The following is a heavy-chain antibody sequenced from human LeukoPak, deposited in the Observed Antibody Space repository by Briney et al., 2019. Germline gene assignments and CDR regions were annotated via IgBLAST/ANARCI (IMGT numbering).Heavy chain of an antibody. CDR3: ARNRASLDY. CDR2: IKQDGSEK. D-gene: IGHD2/OR15-2a*01. CDR1: XFTLSTYL. V-gene: IGHV3-7*04. J-gene: IGHJ4*02. Sequence: PGGSLRLSCAASXFTLSTYLMSWVRQAPGKGLEWVAYIKQDGSEKNYVDSVKGRFTISRDNAKNSLYLQMNSLRAEDTAVYYCARNRASLDYWGQGALVTVSS.